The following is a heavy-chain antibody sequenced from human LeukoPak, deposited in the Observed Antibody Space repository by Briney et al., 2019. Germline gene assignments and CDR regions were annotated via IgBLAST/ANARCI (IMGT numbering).Heavy chain of an antibody. CDR3: ARERAVTTYYYFDY. J-gene: IGHJ4*02. V-gene: IGHV4-59*01. Sequence: SETLPLTCTVSGGSISSYYWSWIRQPPGKGLEWIGYIHYSGSTNYNPSLKSRVTISVDTSKNQFSLKLSSVTAADTAVYYCARERAVTTYYYFDYWGQGTLVTVSS. CDR1: GGSISSYY. D-gene: IGHD4-17*01. CDR2: IHYSGST.